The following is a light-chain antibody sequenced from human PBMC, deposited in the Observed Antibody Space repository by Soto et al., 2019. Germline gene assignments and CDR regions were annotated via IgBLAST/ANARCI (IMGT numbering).Light chain of an antibody. Sequence: QSVLTQPASVSGSPGQSITISCTGSSSDVGDYDFVSWYQQHPGKAPKLIIYEVSDRPSGVSNRFSGSKSGNTASLTISGHQAEDDAHYYCSSFTSTSTLVVFGGGTKVTVL. CDR2: EVS. CDR1: SSDVGDYDF. J-gene: IGLJ2*01. CDR3: SSFTSTSTLVV. V-gene: IGLV2-14*01.